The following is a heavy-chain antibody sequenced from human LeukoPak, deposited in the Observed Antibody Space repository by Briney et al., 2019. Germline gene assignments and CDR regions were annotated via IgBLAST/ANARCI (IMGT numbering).Heavy chain of an antibody. Sequence: GGSLRLSCAASGFTFSSYSMNWVRQAPGKGLEWVSSISSSSSYIYYADSVKGRFTISRDSAKNSLYLQMNSLRAEDTAVYYCARGRDGYSFDYWGQGTLVTVSS. D-gene: IGHD5-24*01. CDR3: ARGRDGYSFDY. V-gene: IGHV3-21*01. J-gene: IGHJ4*02. CDR1: GFTFSSYS. CDR2: ISSSSSYI.